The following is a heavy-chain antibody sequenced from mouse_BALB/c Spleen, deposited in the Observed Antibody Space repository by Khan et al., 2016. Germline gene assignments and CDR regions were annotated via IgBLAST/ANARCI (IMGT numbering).Heavy chain of an antibody. CDR3: ERHKRYDGSYWYFDV. CDR2: ISNGGGST. CDR1: GFTFSDYY. D-gene: IGHD2-14*01. V-gene: IGHV5-12*02. J-gene: IGHJ1*01. Sequence: EVELVESGGGLVQPGGSLKLSCATSGFTFSDYYMYWVRQTPEKRLEWVAYISNGGGSTYYPDTVKGRFTISRDNAKNTLYLQMSRLKSEDTAMYYCERHKRYDGSYWYFDVGGAGTTVTVSS.